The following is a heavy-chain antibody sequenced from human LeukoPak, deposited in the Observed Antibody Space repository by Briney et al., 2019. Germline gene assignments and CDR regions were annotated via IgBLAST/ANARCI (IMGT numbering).Heavy chain of an antibody. CDR3: ATLPYYYDSSGSYYFDY. J-gene: IGHJ4*02. CDR1: GFTFSSYW. D-gene: IGHD3-22*01. Sequence: GGSLRLSCAASGFTFSSYWMSWVRQAPGKGLEWVANIKQDGSEKYYVDSVKGRFTISRDNAKNSLYLQMNSLRVEDTAVYYCATLPYYYDSSGSYYFDYWGQGTLATVSS. V-gene: IGHV3-7*01. CDR2: IKQDGSEK.